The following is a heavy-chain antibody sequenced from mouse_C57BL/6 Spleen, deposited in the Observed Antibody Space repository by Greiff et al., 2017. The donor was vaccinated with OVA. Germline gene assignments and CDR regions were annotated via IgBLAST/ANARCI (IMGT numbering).Heavy chain of an antibody. V-gene: IGHV1-52*01. CDR1: GYTFTSYW. CDR3: ARTPYQRAMDY. CDR2: IDPSDSET. J-gene: IGHJ4*01. D-gene: IGHD2-10*01. Sequence: VQLQQPGAELVRPGSSVKLSCKASGYTFTSYWMHWVKQRPIQGLEWIGNIDPSDSETHYNQKFKDKATLTVDKSSSTAYMQLSSLTSEDSAVYYCARTPYQRAMDYWGQGTSVTVSS.